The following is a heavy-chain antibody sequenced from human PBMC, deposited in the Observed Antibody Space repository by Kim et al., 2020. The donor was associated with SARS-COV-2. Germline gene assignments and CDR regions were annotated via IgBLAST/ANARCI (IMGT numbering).Heavy chain of an antibody. V-gene: IGHV1-69*02. J-gene: IGHJ4*02. D-gene: IGHD3-22*01. Sequence: SVKVSCKASGGTFSSYTISWVRQAPGQGLEWMGRIIPILGIANYAQKFQGRVTITADKSTSTAYMELSSLRSEDTAVCYCARAIVFDYYDSSGYYDYWGQGTLVTVSS. CDR1: GGTFSSYT. CDR2: IIPILGIA. CDR3: ARAIVFDYYDSSGYYDY.